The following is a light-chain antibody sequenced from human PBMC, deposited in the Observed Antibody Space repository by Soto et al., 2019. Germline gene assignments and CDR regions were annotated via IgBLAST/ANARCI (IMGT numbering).Light chain of an antibody. V-gene: IGKV2-28*01. Sequence: DLVMTQSPLSLPVTPGEPASISCRSSQSLLHSNGYNYLDWYLQKPGQSPQLLIYLGSNRASGVPDRFSGSGSVTDFTLNISRVEAEDFGVYYCMQALQTRLTFGQGTRLEIK. CDR1: QSLLHSNGYNY. CDR2: LGS. CDR3: MQALQTRLT. J-gene: IGKJ5*01.